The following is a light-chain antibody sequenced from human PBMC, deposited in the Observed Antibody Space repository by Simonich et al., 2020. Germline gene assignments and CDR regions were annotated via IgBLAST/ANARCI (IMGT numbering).Light chain of an antibody. CDR3: QSYDSSGWV. J-gene: IGLJ3*02. CDR2: EDN. CDR1: NGSIASNY. V-gene: IGLV6-57*03. Sequence: NFMLTQPHSVSESPGKTVTISCTRSNGSIASNYVQWYQQRPGRAPPTVIYEDNQRPSGVPARFSVSIDSSSNSASLTISGLKTEDEADYYCQSYDSSGWVFGGGTKLTVL.